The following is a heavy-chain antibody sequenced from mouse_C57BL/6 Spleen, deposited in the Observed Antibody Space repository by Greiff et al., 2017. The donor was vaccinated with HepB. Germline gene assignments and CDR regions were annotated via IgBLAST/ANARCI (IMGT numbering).Heavy chain of an antibody. CDR3: ARETGRTFYWYFDV. CDR2: ISYDGSN. J-gene: IGHJ1*03. Sequence: EVQLQESGPGLVKPSQSLSLTCSVTGYSITSGYYWNWIRQFPGNKLEWMGYISYDGSNNYNPSLKNRISITRDTSKNQFFLKLNSVTTEDTATYYCARETGRTFYWYFDVWGTGTTVTVSS. CDR1: GYSITSGYY. V-gene: IGHV3-6*01. D-gene: IGHD4-1*01.